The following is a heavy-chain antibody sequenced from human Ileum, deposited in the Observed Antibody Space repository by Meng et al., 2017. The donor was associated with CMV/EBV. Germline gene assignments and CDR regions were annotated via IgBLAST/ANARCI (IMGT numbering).Heavy chain of an antibody. CDR3: ANMYDFCSANCYYYGMDV. CDR2: IYWNDGK. V-gene: IGHV2-5*01. CDR1: VFSLTTSGVG. J-gene: IGHJ6*02. Sequence: SGPTLVKPTQTLTLTCTFSVFSLTTSGVGVGWIRQPPGKALQWLALIYWNDGKRYSPSLKSRLTITKDTSKNQVVLTMTNMDPVDTATYYCANMYDFCSANCYYYGMDVWGQGTPVTVSS. D-gene: IGHD3-3*01.